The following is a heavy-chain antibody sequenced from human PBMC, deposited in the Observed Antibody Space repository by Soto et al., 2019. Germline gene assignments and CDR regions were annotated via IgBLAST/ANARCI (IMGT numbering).Heavy chain of an antibody. CDR1: GFTFSSYA. CDR2: ISGSGGST. D-gene: IGHD3-22*01. J-gene: IGHJ4*02. V-gene: IGHV3-23*01. Sequence: GGSLRLSCAASGFTFSSYAMSWVRQAPGKGLEWVSAISGSGGSTYYADSVKGRFTISGDNSKNTLYLQMNSLRAEDTDGYYCAKYQYDSGCYPSPIDYWGQGTLVTVSS. CDR3: AKYQYDSGCYPSPIDY.